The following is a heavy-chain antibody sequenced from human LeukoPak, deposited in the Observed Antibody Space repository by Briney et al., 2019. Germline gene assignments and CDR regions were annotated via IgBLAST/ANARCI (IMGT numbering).Heavy chain of an antibody. Sequence: ASVKVFCKASGYTFTSLGITWVRQAPGQGLEWMGWINTYNGDTNYAQKLQGRVTMTTDTSTSTAYMELRSLRSDDTAVYYCARALSGSYYRVWGQGTLVTVSS. D-gene: IGHD1-26*01. CDR1: GYTFTSLG. V-gene: IGHV1-18*01. J-gene: IGHJ4*02. CDR3: ARALSGSYYRV. CDR2: INTYNGDT.